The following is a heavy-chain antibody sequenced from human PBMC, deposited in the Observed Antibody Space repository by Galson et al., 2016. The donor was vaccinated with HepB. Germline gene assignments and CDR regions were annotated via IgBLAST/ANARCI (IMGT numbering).Heavy chain of an antibody. CDR3: GRNLLIFGVVRDWYFDF. J-gene: IGHJ2*01. CDR1: GDSVKSVSYY. CDR2: LSYKGGT. D-gene: IGHD3-3*01. V-gene: IGHV4-39*07. Sequence: SETLSLTCAVSGDSVKSVSYYWGWIRQPPGKPLEWIASLSYKGGTHYNPSLYGRVTISVDTSSNRLSLQLTSVTAADTAVYYCGRNLLIFGVVRDWYFDFWGRGTLVTVSS.